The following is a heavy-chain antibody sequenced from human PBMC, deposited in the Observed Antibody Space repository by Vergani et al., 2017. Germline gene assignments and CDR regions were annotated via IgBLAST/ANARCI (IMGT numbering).Heavy chain of an antibody. CDR2: IIPIIRLA. Sequence: QVHLEQSRTEVKKPGSSVKVSCKVSGDIFNNYTVTWVRQAPGQGLEWMGRIIPIIRLATSAQKFQDRVKITGDTSTNTVYMEMNNLRSEDTAVYYCARVSPGDNSGWEPFDYWGQGTLVTVSS. D-gene: IGHD6-19*01. V-gene: IGHV1-69*02. CDR1: GDIFNNYT. J-gene: IGHJ4*02. CDR3: ARVSPGDNSGWEPFDY.